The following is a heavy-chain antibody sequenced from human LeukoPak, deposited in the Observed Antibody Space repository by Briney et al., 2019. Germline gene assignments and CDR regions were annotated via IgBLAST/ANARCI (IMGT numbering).Heavy chain of an antibody. V-gene: IGHV4-34*01. CDR1: VVSFSGYY. J-gene: IGHJ6*03. D-gene: IGHD3-10*01. Sequence: PSETLSLTCAVYVVSFSGYYWSWLRQPPEKGLEWIGEINHSGSTNYNSSLKSRVTISVDTSKNQFSLKLSSVTAADTAVYYCARGYYGSGSHCCHMDVWGKGTTITV. CDR2: INHSGST. CDR3: ARGYYGSGSHCCHMDV.